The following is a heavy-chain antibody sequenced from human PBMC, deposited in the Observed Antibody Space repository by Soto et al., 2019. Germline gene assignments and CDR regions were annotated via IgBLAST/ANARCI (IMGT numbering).Heavy chain of an antibody. V-gene: IGHV4-59*01. CDR3: ARDLAGEVNAFDI. D-gene: IGHD7-27*01. J-gene: IGHJ3*02. CDR1: GGSISSYY. CDR2: IYYSGST. Sequence: SETLSLTCTVSGGSISSYYWSWIRQPPGKGLEWIGYIYYSGSTNYNPSLKSRVTISVDKSKNQLSLKLSSVTAADTAVYYCARDLAGEVNAFDIWGQGTKVAVSS.